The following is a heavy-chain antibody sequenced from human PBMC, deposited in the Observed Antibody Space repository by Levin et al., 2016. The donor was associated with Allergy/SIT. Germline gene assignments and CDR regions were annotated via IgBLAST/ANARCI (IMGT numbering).Heavy chain of an antibody. D-gene: IGHD3-22*01. CDR2: ISSSSSYI. Sequence: GESLKISCVVSGFTFSSYIMSWVRQAPGKGLEWVSSISSSSSYIYYADSVKGRFTISRDNTKNSLNLEMNSLRAEDTAVYYCVRAFRITMINYYFDYWGQGILVTVSS. J-gene: IGHJ4*02. CDR1: GFTFSSYI. V-gene: IGHV3-21*01. CDR3: VRAFRITMINYYFDY.